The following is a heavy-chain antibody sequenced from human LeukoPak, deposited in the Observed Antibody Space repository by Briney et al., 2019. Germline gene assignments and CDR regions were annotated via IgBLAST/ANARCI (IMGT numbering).Heavy chain of an antibody. Sequence: PSETLSLTCTVSGGSISSSSYYWGWIRQPPGKGLEWIGSIYYSGSTYYNPSLKSRVTISVDTSKNQFSLKLSSVTAADTAVYYCASLPLDNTVTTGRRLPQASWWGQGTLVTVSS. D-gene: IGHD4-17*01. CDR2: IYYSGST. CDR3: ASLPLDNTVTTGRRLPQASW. V-gene: IGHV4-39*07. CDR1: GGSISSSSYY. J-gene: IGHJ4*02.